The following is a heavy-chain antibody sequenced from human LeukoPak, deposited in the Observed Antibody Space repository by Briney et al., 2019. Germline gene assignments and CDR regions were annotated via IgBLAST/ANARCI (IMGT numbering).Heavy chain of an antibody. CDR3: AREDPYYYYYMDV. V-gene: IGHV4-61*02. CDR2: IYTRGTT. Sequence: SETLSLTCAVSGGSISSANYYWSWIRQPAGKGLEWIGRIYTRGTTNYNPSLKSRVTISIDTSKNHFSLKLSSVTAADTAVYYCAREDPYYYYYMDVWGKGTTVTVSS. CDR1: GGSISSANYY. J-gene: IGHJ6*03.